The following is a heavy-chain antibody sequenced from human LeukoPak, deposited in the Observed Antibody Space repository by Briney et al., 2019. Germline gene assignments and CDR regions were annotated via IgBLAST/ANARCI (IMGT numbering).Heavy chain of an antibody. J-gene: IGHJ5*02. CDR1: GYTFTGYY. Sequence: TSVKVSCKASGYTFTGYYMHWVRQAPGQGLEWMGCINANSGGTNYAQKFQGRVTMTRDTSISTPYMELSRLTSDDTAVYYCARGNDFLSGLNWFDPWGQGTLVTVSS. D-gene: IGHD3-3*01. V-gene: IGHV1-2*02. CDR2: INANSGGT. CDR3: ARGNDFLSGLNWFDP.